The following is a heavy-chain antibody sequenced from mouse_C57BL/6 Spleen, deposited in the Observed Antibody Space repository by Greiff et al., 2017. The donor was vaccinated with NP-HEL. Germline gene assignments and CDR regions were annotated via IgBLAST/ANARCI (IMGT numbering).Heavy chain of an antibody. CDR3: ARGSTMVTTEAFAY. CDR2: ISSGGSYT. Sequence: EVKLVESGGDLVKPGGSLKLSCAASGFTFSSYGMSWVRQTPDKRLEWVATISSGGSYTYYPDSVKGRFTISRDNAKNTLYRQMSSLKSEDTAMYYCARGSTMVTTEAFAYWGQGTLVTVSA. D-gene: IGHD2-2*01. V-gene: IGHV5-6*02. J-gene: IGHJ3*01. CDR1: GFTFSSYG.